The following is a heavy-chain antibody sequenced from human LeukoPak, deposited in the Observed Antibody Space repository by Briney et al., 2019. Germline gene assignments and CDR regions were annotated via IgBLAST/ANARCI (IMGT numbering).Heavy chain of an antibody. CDR3: AKDLHGGYSSDY. CDR2: IGYEGVHK. CDR1: GFTFNNFG. D-gene: IGHD4-23*01. J-gene: IGHJ4*02. Sequence: GGSLRLSCAASGFTFNNFGMHWVRQAPGKGLEWVSFIGYEGVHKYYADSVKGRFTISKDNSKATLYLQMNSLRPEDTAVYYCAKDLHGGYSSDYWGQGTLVTVFS. V-gene: IGHV3-30*02.